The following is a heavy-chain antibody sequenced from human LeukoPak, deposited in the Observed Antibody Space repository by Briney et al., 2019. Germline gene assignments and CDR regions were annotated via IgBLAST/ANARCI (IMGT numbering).Heavy chain of an antibody. CDR2: FDPEDGET. V-gene: IGHV1-24*01. Sequence: ASVKVSCKVSGYTLTELSMHWVRQAPGKGLELMGGFDPEDGETIYAQKFQGRVTMTEDTSTDTAYMELSSLRSEDTAVYYCATRTVRGGSSSFDYWGQGTLVTVSS. CDR1: GYTLTELS. CDR3: ATRTVRGGSSSFDY. D-gene: IGHD3-10*01. J-gene: IGHJ4*02.